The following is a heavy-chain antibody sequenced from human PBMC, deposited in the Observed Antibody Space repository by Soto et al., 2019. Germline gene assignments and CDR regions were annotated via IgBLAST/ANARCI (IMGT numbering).Heavy chain of an antibody. CDR2: INPNSGGT. D-gene: IGHD2-8*01. CDR1: GYTFTAYY. J-gene: IGHJ6*02. Sequence: QVQLVQSGAEVKKPGASVKVSCKASGYTFTAYYMHWVRQAPGQGLEWMGWINPNSGGTNYAQEFQGRVTMTRDTSISTAYMELSRLRSDDTAVYYCARVMAARPGGMDVWGQGTTVTVSS. V-gene: IGHV1-2*02. CDR3: ARVMAARPGGMDV.